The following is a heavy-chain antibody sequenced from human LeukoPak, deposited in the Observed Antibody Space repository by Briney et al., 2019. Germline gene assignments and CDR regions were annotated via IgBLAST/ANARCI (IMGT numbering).Heavy chain of an antibody. CDR2: VSHDGSNK. V-gene: IGHV3-30*03. J-gene: IGHJ4*02. CDR3: ASNDDYDSPN. CDR1: GFIFNAYG. Sequence: GGSLRLSCAASGFIFNAYGMHWVRQAPGKGLEWVAVVSHDGSNKYYAHSVKGRFSISRDNFEKTVYPQMNSLRAEGTAVYYCASNDDYDSPNWSQGALVTVSS. D-gene: IGHD4-17*01.